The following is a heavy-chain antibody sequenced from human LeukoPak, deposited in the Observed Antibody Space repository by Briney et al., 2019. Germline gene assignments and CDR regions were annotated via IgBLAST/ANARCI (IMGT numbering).Heavy chain of an antibody. V-gene: IGHV3-43*01. D-gene: IGHD3-22*01. CDR2: ISWDGGST. J-gene: IGHJ3*02. CDR1: GFTFSSYS. CDR3: AKGSYDSSGYLPFAFDI. Sequence: GGSLRLSCAASGFTFSSYSMNWVRQAPGKGLEWVSLISWDGGSTYYADSVKGRFTISRDNSKNSLYLQMNSLRTEDTALYYCAKGSYDSSGYLPFAFDIWGQGTMVTVSS.